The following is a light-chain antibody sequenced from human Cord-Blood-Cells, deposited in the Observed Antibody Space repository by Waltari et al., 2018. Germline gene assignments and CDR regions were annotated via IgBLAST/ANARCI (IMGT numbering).Light chain of an antibody. CDR3: AAWDDSLNVPV. CDR2: SNN. V-gene: IGLV1-44*01. Sequence: QSVLTQPPSASGTPGQRVTISCSGSSSNIGSNTVNWYQQLPGTAPKLLIYSNNQRPSGVPDRFSGSKSGTSASLAISGLQSEDEAYYYCAAWDDSLNVPVFGGGTKLTVL. CDR1: SSNIGSNT. J-gene: IGLJ2*01.